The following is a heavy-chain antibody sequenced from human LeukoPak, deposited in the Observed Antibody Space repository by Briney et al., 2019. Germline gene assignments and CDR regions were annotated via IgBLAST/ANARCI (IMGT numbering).Heavy chain of an antibody. Sequence: SETLSLICAVYGGSFSGYYWSWIRQPPGKGLEWIGEINHSGSTNYNPSLKSRVTISVDTSKNQFSLKLSSVTAADTAVYYCARGRWRLNWGRGTLVTVSS. CDR2: INHSGST. CDR3: ARGRWRLN. J-gene: IGHJ4*02. D-gene: IGHD4-23*01. CDR1: GGSFSGYY. V-gene: IGHV4-34*01.